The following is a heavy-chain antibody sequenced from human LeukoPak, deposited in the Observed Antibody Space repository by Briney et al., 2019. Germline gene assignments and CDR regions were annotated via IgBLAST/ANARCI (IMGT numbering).Heavy chain of an antibody. D-gene: IGHD3-22*01. V-gene: IGHV1-69*13. CDR3: ARDRGYYDSSGYENWFDP. CDR2: IIPIFGTA. J-gene: IGHJ5*02. Sequence: SVKVSCKASGGTFSSYAISWVRQAPGQGLEWMGGIIPIFGTANYAQKFQGRVTITADESTSTAYMELSSLRSEDTAVYYCARDRGYYDSSGYENWFDPWGQGTLVTVSS. CDR1: GGTFSSYA.